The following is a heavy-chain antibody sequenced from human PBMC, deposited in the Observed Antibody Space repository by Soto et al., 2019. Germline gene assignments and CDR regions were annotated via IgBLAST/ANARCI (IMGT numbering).Heavy chain of an antibody. CDR2: IYSGNST. J-gene: IGHJ3*02. D-gene: IGHD3-10*01. V-gene: IGHV3-53*01. Sequence: GGSMRLSCVASGFTDSSNYMSWVRPDPKKGLEWLSVIYSGNSTYDANSVKRRFTICRDNSKNTLYSQMNRQRAEDTAVYYCAKAANGSGSYYNMWAFDIWGQGTMVTVSS. CDR1: GFTDSSNY. CDR3: AKAANGSGSYYNMWAFDI.